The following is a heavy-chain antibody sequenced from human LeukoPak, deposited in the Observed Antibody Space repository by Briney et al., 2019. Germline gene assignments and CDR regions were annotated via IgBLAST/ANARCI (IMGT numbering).Heavy chain of an antibody. Sequence: GGSLRLSCAASGFTFSNYAMSWVRQAPGKGLEWVSLISGSGVNIYYADTVKGRFAISRDNSKDTLYLQMNRLRAEDTAVYYCARLYYHFWSGSYYYYMDVWGKGTTVTVSS. D-gene: IGHD3-3*01. V-gene: IGHV3-23*01. CDR3: ARLYYHFWSGSYYYYMDV. CDR2: ISGSGVNI. J-gene: IGHJ6*03. CDR1: GFTFSNYA.